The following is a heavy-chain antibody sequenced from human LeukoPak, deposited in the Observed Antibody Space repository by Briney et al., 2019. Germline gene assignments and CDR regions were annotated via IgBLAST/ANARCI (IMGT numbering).Heavy chain of an antibody. CDR2: IKQEGSEK. CDR3: ARYLWDIVVVPSDYMDV. Sequence: GGSLRLSCAASGFTFSNYYVTWVRQAPGEGLEWVANIKQEGSEKYYVDSVRGRFTISRDNAKNSLYLQMNSLRAEDTAVYYCARYLWDIVVVPSDYMDVWGKETTVTVSS. J-gene: IGHJ6*03. D-gene: IGHD2-2*01. V-gene: IGHV3-7*01. CDR1: GFTFSNYY.